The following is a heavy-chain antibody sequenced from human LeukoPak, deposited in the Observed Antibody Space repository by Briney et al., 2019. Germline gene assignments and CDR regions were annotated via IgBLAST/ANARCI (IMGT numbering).Heavy chain of an antibody. CDR3: AAGSGWYSPDY. Sequence: TSVKVSCKASGFTLTSSPMQWVRQARGQHLEWIGWIVVGSGNTNYAQKLQERVTITRDMSTTTAHMELSSLRSEDTAVYYCAAGSGWYSPDYWGQGTLVTVSS. D-gene: IGHD6-19*01. CDR2: IVVGSGNT. CDR1: GFTLTSSP. J-gene: IGHJ4*02. V-gene: IGHV1-58*02.